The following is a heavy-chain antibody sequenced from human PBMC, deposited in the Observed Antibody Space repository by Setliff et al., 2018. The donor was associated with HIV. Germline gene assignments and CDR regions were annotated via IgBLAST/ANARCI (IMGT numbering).Heavy chain of an antibody. J-gene: IGHJ2*01. CDR1: GGSISSSNYY. V-gene: IGHV4-39*07. CDR3: ARYQGRWYFDL. Sequence: PSETLSLTCTVSGGSISSSNYYWGWIRQPPGKGLEWIGSIYHSGSTKYNPSLKSRVTISVDTSKNQFSLKLSSVTAADTAVYFRARYQGRWYFDLWGRGTLVTVSS. D-gene: IGHD3-10*01. CDR2: IYHSGST.